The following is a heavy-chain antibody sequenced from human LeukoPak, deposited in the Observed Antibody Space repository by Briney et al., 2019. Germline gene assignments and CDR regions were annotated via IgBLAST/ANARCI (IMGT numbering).Heavy chain of an antibody. CDR1: GFTFSAYG. CDR2: IRGDTSTI. V-gene: IGHV3-48*01. Sequence: GGSLRLSCAASGFTFSAYGMNWVRQAPGKGLEWVSYIRGDTSTIYYADSVKGRFTISRDNAKNSLYLQMNSLRAEDTAVYYCARDPPFIIGTTFFDYWGQGTLVTVSS. D-gene: IGHD1-20*01. J-gene: IGHJ4*02. CDR3: ARDPPFIIGTTFFDY.